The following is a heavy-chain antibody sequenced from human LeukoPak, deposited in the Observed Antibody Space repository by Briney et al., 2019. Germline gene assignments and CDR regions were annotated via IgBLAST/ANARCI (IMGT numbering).Heavy chain of an antibody. Sequence: ASVKVSCKASGYTFTDYYMHWVRQAPGQGFEWMGWLNPNSGATNYAQKFQGRVTMTRDTSISTAYMELSRLRSDDTALYYCARERGDYGGDAQFDYWGQGTLVTVSS. D-gene: IGHD4-23*01. V-gene: IGHV1-2*02. CDR3: ARERGDYGGDAQFDY. CDR1: GYTFTDYY. J-gene: IGHJ4*02. CDR2: LNPNSGAT.